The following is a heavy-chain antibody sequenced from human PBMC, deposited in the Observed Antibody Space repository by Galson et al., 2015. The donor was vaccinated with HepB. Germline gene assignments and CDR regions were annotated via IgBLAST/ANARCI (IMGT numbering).Heavy chain of an antibody. CDR2: IKQDDGNEN. CDR1: EFTFSSYW. J-gene: IGHJ2*01. V-gene: IGHV3-7*03. Sequence: SLRLSCAASEFTFSSYWISWVRQAPGKGLQWVASIKQDDGNENYYVDSVKGRFAISRDNAKNSVYLQMNSLRVEDTAVYYCARRTSASGGYPSYWYFDLWGRGTLVTVSS. CDR3: ARRTSASGGYPSYWYFDL. D-gene: IGHD3-10*01.